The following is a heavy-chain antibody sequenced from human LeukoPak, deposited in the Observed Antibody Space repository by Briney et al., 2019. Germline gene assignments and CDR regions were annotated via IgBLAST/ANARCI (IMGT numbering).Heavy chain of an antibody. D-gene: IGHD3-10*01. CDR1: GGSISSSSYY. CDR2: IYYSGST. J-gene: IGHJ4*02. V-gene: IGHV4-39*01. Sequence: SETLSLTCTVPGGSISSSSYYWGWIRQPPGKGLEWIGSIYYSGSTYYNPSLKSRVTISVDTSKNQFSLKLSSVTAADTAVYYCARHTTMVRGVIGSSDYWGQGTLVTVSS. CDR3: ARHTTMVRGVIGSSDY.